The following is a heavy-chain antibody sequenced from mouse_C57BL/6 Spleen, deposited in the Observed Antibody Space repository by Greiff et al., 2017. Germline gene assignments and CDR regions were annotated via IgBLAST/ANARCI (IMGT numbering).Heavy chain of an antibody. D-gene: IGHD3-2*02. CDR1: GYTFTDYY. V-gene: IGHV1-26*01. CDR2: INPNNGGT. CDR3: ARSSGDGFAY. J-gene: IGHJ3*01. Sequence: VQLQQSGPELVKPGASVKISCKASGYTFTDYYMNWVKQSHGKSLEWIGDINPNNGGTSYNQKFKGKATLTVDKSSSTAYMELRSLTSEDSAVYYCARSSGDGFAYWGQGTLVTVSA.